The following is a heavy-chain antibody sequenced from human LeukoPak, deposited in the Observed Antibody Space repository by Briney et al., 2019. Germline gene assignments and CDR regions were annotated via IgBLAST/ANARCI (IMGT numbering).Heavy chain of an antibody. CDR2: ISGSGGST. Sequence: GESLRLSCAASGFTFSSYAMSWVRQAPGKGLEWVSAISGSGGSTYYADSVKGRFTISRDNSKNTLYLQMNSLRAEDTAVYYCAKDRASYYYDSSGPVWGQGTLVTVSS. V-gene: IGHV3-23*01. CDR1: GFTFSSYA. CDR3: AKDRASYYYDSSGPV. J-gene: IGHJ4*02. D-gene: IGHD3-22*01.